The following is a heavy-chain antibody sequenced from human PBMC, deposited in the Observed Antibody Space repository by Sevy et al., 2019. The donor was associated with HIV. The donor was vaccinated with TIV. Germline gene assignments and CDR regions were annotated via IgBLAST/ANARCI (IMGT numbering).Heavy chain of an antibody. CDR3: ARGVPRDYDFPHYYYYMDV. D-gene: IGHD3-3*01. CDR1: GGTFSIYA. Sequence: ASVKVSCKASGGTFSIYAISWVRQAPGQGLEWMGGIIPIFGTANYAQKFQGRVTITADKSTSPAYMELSSLRSEDTAVYYCARGVPRDYDFPHYYYYMDVWGKGTTVTVSS. J-gene: IGHJ6*03. CDR2: IIPIFGTA. V-gene: IGHV1-69*06.